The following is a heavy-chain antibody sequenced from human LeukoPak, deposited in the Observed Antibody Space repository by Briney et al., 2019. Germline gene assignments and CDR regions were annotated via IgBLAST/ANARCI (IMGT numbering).Heavy chain of an antibody. CDR1: GLTLSGQW. CDR2: IKHDGSEK. CDR3: ASTQTFDY. J-gene: IGHJ4*02. Sequence: GRSLRLSCAASGLTLSGQWMNSVRQAPGQGLEWVANIKHDGSEKYYVDSVKGRFTISRDDAKNSLSLQMNSVRAEDTAVYHCASTQTFDYWGQGTLVIVPS. V-gene: IGHV3-7*01.